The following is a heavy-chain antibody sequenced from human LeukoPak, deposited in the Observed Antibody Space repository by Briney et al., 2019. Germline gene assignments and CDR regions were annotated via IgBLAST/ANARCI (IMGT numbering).Heavy chain of an antibody. CDR2: ISSSSNTI. CDR3: ARRLDY. CDR1: GFTLSSYS. V-gene: IGHV3-48*01. J-gene: IGHJ4*02. Sequence: QPGGSLRLSCAASGFTLSSYSLNWVRQAPGKGLEWVSYISSSSNTIYYADSVKGRFTISRDNAKNSLYLQMNNLRAEDTAVYYCARRLDYWGQGTLVTVSS.